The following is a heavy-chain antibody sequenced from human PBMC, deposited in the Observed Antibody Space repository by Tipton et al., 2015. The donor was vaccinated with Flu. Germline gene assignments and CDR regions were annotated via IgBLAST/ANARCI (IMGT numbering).Heavy chain of an antibody. J-gene: IGHJ4*02. CDR1: GGSLSGYY. Sequence: GSLRLSCNVSGGSLSGYYWSWIRQPAGKGLEWIGRIYTSGNTNYSPSLKSRVTMSVDTSKNQFSLKLSSMTAADTAVYYCARGQGNSGWRYFDYWGQGTLATVSS. CDR2: IYTSGNT. V-gene: IGHV4-4*07. D-gene: IGHD6-19*01. CDR3: ARGQGNSGWRYFDY.